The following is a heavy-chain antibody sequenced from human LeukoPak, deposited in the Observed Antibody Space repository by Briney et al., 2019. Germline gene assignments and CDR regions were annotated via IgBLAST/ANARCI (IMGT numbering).Heavy chain of an antibody. V-gene: IGHV1-69*01. CDR1: GGTFSSYA. Sequence: SVKVSCKASGGTFSSYAISWVRQAPGQGLEWMGGIIPIFGTANYAQKFQGRVTITADESTSTAYMELSSLRSEDTAVYYCASTDLVVVAATTEYYFDYWGQGTLVTVSS. CDR2: IIPIFGTA. CDR3: ASTDLVVVAATTEYYFDY. J-gene: IGHJ4*02. D-gene: IGHD2-15*01.